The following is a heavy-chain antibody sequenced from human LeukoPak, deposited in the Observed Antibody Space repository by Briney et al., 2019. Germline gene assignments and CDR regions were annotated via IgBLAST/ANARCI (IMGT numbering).Heavy chain of an antibody. CDR3: ARDRIVVVPAAIPEYFQH. J-gene: IGHJ1*01. CDR1: GYTFTSYG. CDR2: ISAYNGNT. Sequence: GASVKVSCKASGYTFTSYGISWVRQAPGQGLEWMGWISAYNGNTNYAQKLQGRVTMTTDTSTSTAYMELRSLRSDDTAVYYCARDRIVVVPAAIPEYFQHWGQGTLVTVSS. V-gene: IGHV1-18*01. D-gene: IGHD2-2*02.